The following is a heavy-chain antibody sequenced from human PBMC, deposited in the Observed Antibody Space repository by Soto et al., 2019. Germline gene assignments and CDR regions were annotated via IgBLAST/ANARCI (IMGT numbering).Heavy chain of an antibody. CDR3: ARGHYELGSNYRPRGHFDF. D-gene: IGHD3-10*01. V-gene: IGHV4-34*01. Sequence: SETLSLTCAVYGGSFSGYNWSWIRQPPGKGLEWIGEINHNGSTNYNPSLKSRVTISLDTSKNQFHLKLSSVTAADTAVYYCARGHYELGSNYRPRGHFDFWGQGTLVTVSS. CDR2: INHNGST. CDR1: GGSFSGYN. J-gene: IGHJ4*02.